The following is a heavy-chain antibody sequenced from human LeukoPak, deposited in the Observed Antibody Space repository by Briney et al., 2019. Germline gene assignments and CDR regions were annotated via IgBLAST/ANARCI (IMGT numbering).Heavy chain of an antibody. Sequence: INAGNGNTKYSQKFQGRVTITRDTSASTAYMELSSLRSEDTAVYFCASEVLVRQYYYGMAVWGQGTTVTVSS. CDR3: ASEVLVRQYYYGMAV. V-gene: IGHV1-3*01. D-gene: IGHD6-6*01. J-gene: IGHJ6*02. CDR2: INAGNGNT.